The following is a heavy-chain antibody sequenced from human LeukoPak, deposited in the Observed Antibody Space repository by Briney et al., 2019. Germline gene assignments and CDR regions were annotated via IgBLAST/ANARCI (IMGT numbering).Heavy chain of an antibody. CDR3: AKLGRNYFDY. CDR2: ISSSGSAI. J-gene: IGHJ4*02. CDR1: AFTFSDYY. V-gene: IGHV3-11*04. D-gene: IGHD3-10*01. Sequence: GGSLRLSCAASAFTFSDYYMNWIRQAPGKGLEWVSYISSSGSAIYYADSVKGRFTISRDNAKNSLYLQMNSLRAEDTAVYYCAKLGRNYFDYWGQGTLVTVSS.